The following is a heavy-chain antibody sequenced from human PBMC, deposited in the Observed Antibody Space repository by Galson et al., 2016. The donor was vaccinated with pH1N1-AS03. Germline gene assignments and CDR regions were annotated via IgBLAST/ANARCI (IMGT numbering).Heavy chain of an antibody. J-gene: IGHJ3*02. Sequence: KGLEWMGIIWPADSDTKYSPSFQGQVTISVDTSLNTAYLQWSSLEASDTAMYFCARQKYCSGGSCFLYYDAFDMWGQGTLVTVSS. CDR3: ARQKYCSGGSCFLYYDAFDM. V-gene: IGHV5-51*01. CDR2: IWPADSDT. D-gene: IGHD2-15*01.